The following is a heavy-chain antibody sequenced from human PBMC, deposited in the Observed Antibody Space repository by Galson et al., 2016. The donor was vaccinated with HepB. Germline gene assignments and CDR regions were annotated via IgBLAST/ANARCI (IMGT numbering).Heavy chain of an antibody. CDR2: IEWDDDK. Sequence: PALVKPPQTLTLTCTFSGFSLSTSGMCVIWIRQPPGKALEWLARIEWDDDKYYSTSLKTRLTISKDTSKNQVVLTMTNMDPVDTATYYCARILDSAGSYYYNGMDVWGQGTTVTVSS. V-gene: IGHV2-70*11. D-gene: IGHD3-9*01. CDR3: ARILDSAGSYYYNGMDV. CDR1: GFSLSTSGMC. J-gene: IGHJ6*02.